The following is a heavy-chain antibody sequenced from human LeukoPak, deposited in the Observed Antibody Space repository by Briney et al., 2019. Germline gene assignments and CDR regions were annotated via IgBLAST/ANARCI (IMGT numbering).Heavy chain of an antibody. J-gene: IGHJ4*02. CDR1: GFTFGDYW. CDR2: IKSDGSAT. Sequence: GGSLRLSCAASGFTFGDYWMHWVRQVPGKGLVWVSRIKSDGSATNYADSVKGRFTISRDNSKNTLYLQMNSLRAEDTAVYYCARPQGGRQLWLHFDYWGQGTLVTVSS. D-gene: IGHD5-18*01. V-gene: IGHV3-74*01. CDR3: ARPQGGRQLWLHFDY.